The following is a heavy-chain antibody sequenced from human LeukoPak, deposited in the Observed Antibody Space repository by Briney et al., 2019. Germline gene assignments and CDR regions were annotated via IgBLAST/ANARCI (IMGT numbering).Heavy chain of an antibody. CDR3: ARGTRYYYGSGSYYKH. Sequence: SETLSLTCAVYGGSFSGYYWSWIRQPPGKGLEWIGEINHSGSTNYNPSLKSRVTISVDTSKNQFSLKLSSVTAADTAVYYCARGTRYYYGSGSYYKHWGQGTQVTVSS. CDR2: INHSGST. J-gene: IGHJ4*02. V-gene: IGHV4-34*01. D-gene: IGHD3-10*01. CDR1: GGSFSGYY.